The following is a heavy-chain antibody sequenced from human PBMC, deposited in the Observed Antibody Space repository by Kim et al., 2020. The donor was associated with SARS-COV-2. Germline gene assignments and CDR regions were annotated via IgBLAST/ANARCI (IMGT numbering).Heavy chain of an antibody. Sequence: ASVKVSCKASGYTFTSYAMNWVRQAPGQGLEWMGWINTNTGNPTYAQGFTGRFVFSLDTSVSTAYLQISSLKAEDTAVYYCARDGYYYDSSGYSDYYYGMDVWGQGTTVTVSS. J-gene: IGHJ6*02. V-gene: IGHV7-4-1*02. CDR1: GYTFTSYA. CDR3: ARDGYYYDSSGYSDYYYGMDV. CDR2: INTNTGNP. D-gene: IGHD3-22*01.